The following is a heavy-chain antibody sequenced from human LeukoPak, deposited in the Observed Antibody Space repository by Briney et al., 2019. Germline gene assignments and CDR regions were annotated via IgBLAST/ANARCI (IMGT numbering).Heavy chain of an antibody. CDR3: ARGGDDYGDLKFDY. V-gene: IGHV1-69*02. Sequence: SVKVSCKASGGTFSSYTISWVRQAPGQGLEWMGRIIPILGIANYAQKFQGRVTITADKSTSTAYMELSSLRSEDTAVYYCARGGDDYGDLKFDYWGQGTLVTVSS. CDR2: IIPILGIA. D-gene: IGHD4-17*01. CDR1: GGTFSSYT. J-gene: IGHJ4*02.